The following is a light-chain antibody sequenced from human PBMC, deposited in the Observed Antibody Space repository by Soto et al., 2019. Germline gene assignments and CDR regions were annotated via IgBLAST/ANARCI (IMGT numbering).Light chain of an antibody. V-gene: IGKV3-20*01. CDR1: QTVSNNY. CDR2: GAS. J-gene: IGKJ4*01. Sequence: DIVLTQSPGTLSLSPGERVTLSCRASQTVSNNYLAWYQQKPGQAPRLLIYGASRRATGIPDRFSGSGSATDFTLTISRLEPEDFAVYFCQQSGSSPLTFGGGTKVEI. CDR3: QQSGSSPLT.